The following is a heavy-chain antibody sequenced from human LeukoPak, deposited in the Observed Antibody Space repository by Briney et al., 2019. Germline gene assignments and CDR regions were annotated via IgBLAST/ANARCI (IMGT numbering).Heavy chain of an antibody. D-gene: IGHD3-9*01. CDR1: GFTFSSYG. J-gene: IGHJ5*02. V-gene: IGHV3-23*01. CDR3: AKVARYFDWLIGLGVNWFDP. Sequence: PGGSLRLSCAASGFTFSSYGMSWVRQAPGKGLEWVSAISGSGGSTYYADSVKGRFTISRDNSKNTLYLQMNSLRAEDTAVYYCAKVARYFDWLIGLGVNWFDPWGQGTLVTVSS. CDR2: ISGSGGST.